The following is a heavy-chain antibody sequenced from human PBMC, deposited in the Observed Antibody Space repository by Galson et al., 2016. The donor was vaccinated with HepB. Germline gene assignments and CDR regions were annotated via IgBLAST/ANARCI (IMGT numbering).Heavy chain of an antibody. D-gene: IGHD6-19*01. V-gene: IGHV1-69*13. CDR1: GGTFRSFA. J-gene: IGHJ4*02. CDR2: IIPVYAAV. CDR3: AKDRAYSGGSRFNS. Sequence: SVKVSCKASGGTFRSFAFSWVRQVPGQGLEWMGGIIPVYAAVDYAPKFQGRLTITADESTSTAYMELSSLRAEDTAVYFCAKDRAYSGGSRFNSWGQGTLVTASS.